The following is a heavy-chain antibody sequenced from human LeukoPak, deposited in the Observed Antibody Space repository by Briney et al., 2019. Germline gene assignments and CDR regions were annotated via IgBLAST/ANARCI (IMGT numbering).Heavy chain of an antibody. V-gene: IGHV3-21*01. J-gene: IGHJ4*02. Sequence: GGSLRLSCAASGFTFSNYGMGWVRQTPGKGLEWLSSVSGSGANTYYADSVKGRFTISRDNAKNSLYLQMNSLRAEDTAVYYCARGRERWPFDYWGQGALVTVSS. CDR2: VSGSGANT. CDR1: GFTFSNYG. CDR3: ARGRERWPFDY. D-gene: IGHD5-24*01.